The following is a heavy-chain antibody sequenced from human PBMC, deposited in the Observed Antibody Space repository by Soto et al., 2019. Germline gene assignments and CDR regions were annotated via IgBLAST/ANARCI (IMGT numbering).Heavy chain of an antibody. CDR1: GFTFSSYW. CDR3: ASFGYSSGWYLAHREAYGMDV. Sequence: GGSLRLSCAASGFTFSSYWMSWVRQAPGKGLEWVANIKQDGSEKYYVDSVKGRFTISRDNAKNSLYLQMNSLRAEDTAVYYCASFGYSSGWYLAHREAYGMDVRGQGTTVTVSS. J-gene: IGHJ6*02. D-gene: IGHD6-19*01. V-gene: IGHV3-7*01. CDR2: IKQDGSEK.